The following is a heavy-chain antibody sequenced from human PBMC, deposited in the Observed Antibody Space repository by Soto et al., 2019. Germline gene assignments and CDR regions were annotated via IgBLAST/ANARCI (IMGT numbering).Heavy chain of an antibody. Sequence: ASVKVSCKASGYTFTCYYMHWVRQAPGQGLEWMGWINPNSGGTNYAQKFQGRGTMTRDTSITTAYMELSRLRSDDTAVYYCARAGGGSYRFDYWGQGTLVTVSS. J-gene: IGHJ4*02. V-gene: IGHV1-2*02. CDR2: INPNSGGT. CDR1: GYTFTCYY. D-gene: IGHD1-26*01. CDR3: ARAGGGSYRFDY.